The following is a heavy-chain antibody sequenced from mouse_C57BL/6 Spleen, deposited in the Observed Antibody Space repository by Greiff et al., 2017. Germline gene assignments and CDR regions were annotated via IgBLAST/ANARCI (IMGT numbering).Heavy chain of an antibody. CDR3: SSGGTAQAPFAY. CDR2: IYPGSGNT. D-gene: IGHD3-2*02. Sequence: QVQLQQSGPELVKPGASVKMSCKASGYSFTSYCIHWVKQRPGQGLEWIGWIYPGSGNTKYNEKFTGKATLTADTSSSTAYMQRSSLTSEDSAVYYCSSGGTAQAPFAYWGQGTLVTVSA. CDR1: GYSFTSYC. V-gene: IGHV1-66*01. J-gene: IGHJ3*01.